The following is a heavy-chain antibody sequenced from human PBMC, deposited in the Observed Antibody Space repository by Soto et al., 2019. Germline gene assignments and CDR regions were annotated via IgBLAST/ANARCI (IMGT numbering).Heavy chain of an antibody. D-gene: IGHD3-3*01. Sequence: VKVSCKASGGTFSSYAISWVRQAPGQGLEWMGGIIPIFGTANYAQKFQGRVTITADKSTSTAYMELSSLRSEDTAVYYCASGYYDFWSGPRYYGMDVWGQGTTVTVS. CDR1: GGTFSSYA. J-gene: IGHJ6*02. V-gene: IGHV1-69*06. CDR3: ASGYYDFWSGPRYYGMDV. CDR2: IIPIFGTA.